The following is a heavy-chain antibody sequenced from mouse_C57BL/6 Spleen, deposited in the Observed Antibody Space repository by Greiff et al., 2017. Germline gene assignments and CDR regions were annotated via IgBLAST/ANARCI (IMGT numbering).Heavy chain of an antibody. Sequence: EVQLQQSGPGLVKPSQSLSLTCSVTGYSITRGYYWNWIRQFPGNKLEWMGYISYDGSNNYNPSLKNRISITRDTSKNKFFLKLNSVTTEDTATYYCAREDSQFAYWGQGTLVTVSA. V-gene: IGHV3-6*01. CDR3: AREDSQFAY. CDR2: ISYDGSN. CDR1: GYSITRGYY. J-gene: IGHJ3*01.